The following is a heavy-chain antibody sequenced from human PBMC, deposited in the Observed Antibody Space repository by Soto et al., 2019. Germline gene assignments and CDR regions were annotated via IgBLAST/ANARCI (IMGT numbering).Heavy chain of an antibody. D-gene: IGHD2-15*01. CDR2: IKQDGSEK. V-gene: IGHV3-7*01. CDR3: ARSWPLGYCSGGSCYPDAFDI. CDR1: GFTFSSYW. J-gene: IGHJ3*02. Sequence: EVHLVESGGGLVQPGGSLRLSCAASGFTFSSYWMSWVRQAPGKGLEWVANIKQDGSEKYYVDSVKGRFTISRDNARNSLYLQMNSLRAEDTAVYYCARSWPLGYCSGGSCYPDAFDIWGQGTMVTVSS.